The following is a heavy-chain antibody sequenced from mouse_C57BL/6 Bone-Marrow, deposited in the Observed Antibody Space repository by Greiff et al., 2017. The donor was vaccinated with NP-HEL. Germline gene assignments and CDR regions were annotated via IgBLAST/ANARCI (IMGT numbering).Heavy chain of an antibody. D-gene: IGHD4-1*02. V-gene: IGHV1-53*01. J-gene: IGHJ1*03. CDR2: INPSNGGS. CDR1: GYTFTNSW. Sequence: VQLQQPGTELVKPGASVKLSCKASGYTFTNSWIHWVNPSPGQGLEWIGNINPSNGGSKYNEKFKSKATLTVDKSSSTAYMQLSSLTAEDSAVYYCARTGNWDVNWYFDVWGTGTTVTVSS. CDR3: ARTGNWDVNWYFDV.